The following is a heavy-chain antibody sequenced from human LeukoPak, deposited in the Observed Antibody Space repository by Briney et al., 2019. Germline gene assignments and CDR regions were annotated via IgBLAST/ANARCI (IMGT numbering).Heavy chain of an antibody. Sequence: ASVKVSCKASGYTFTSYDINWVRQATGQGLEWMGWMNPNSGNTGYAQKFQGRVTMTRNTSISTAYMELSRLRSDDTAVYYCARVGSPTKSSSWVFYFDYWGQGTLVTVSS. V-gene: IGHV1-8*01. CDR2: MNPNSGNT. CDR3: ARVGSPTKSSSWVFYFDY. J-gene: IGHJ4*02. CDR1: GYTFTSYD. D-gene: IGHD6-13*01.